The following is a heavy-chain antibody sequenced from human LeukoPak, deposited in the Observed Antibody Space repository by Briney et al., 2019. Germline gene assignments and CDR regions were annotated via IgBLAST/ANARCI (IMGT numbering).Heavy chain of an antibody. V-gene: IGHV3-23*01. Sequence: GGSLRLSCAASGFIVSTNYMSWVRQAPGKGLEWVSAISGSGGSTYYADSVKGRFTISRDNSKNTLYLQMNSLRAEDTAVYYCARDLEGYYGMDVWGQGTTVIVSS. J-gene: IGHJ6*02. CDR1: GFIVSTNY. CDR2: ISGSGGST. CDR3: ARDLEGYYGMDV.